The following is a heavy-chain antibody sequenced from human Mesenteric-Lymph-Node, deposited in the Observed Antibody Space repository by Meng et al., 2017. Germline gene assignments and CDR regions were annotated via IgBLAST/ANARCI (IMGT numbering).Heavy chain of an antibody. CDR1: GFTFSSYT. Sequence: EVQLVESGGGLVKPGGSLSPSCAASGFTFSSYTMNWVRRAPGKGLEWVSSISSSSNYIYSADSVKGRFTISRDNAKNSLYLQMNSLRAEDTAVYYCARDTPGLLFDYWGQGTLVTVSS. V-gene: IGHV3-21*01. CDR3: ARDTPGLLFDY. CDR2: ISSSSNYI. D-gene: IGHD5-18*01. J-gene: IGHJ4*02.